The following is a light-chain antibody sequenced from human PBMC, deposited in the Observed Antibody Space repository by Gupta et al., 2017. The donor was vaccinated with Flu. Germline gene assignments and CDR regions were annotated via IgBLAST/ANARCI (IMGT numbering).Light chain of an antibody. V-gene: IGKV3-15*01. CDR1: QDIRSN. CDR2: GES. CDR3: QQYSQRPPST. J-gene: IGKJ2*01. Sequence: LGVSPGDGANLSRRISQDIRSNLDWYQQKQGQAPRLLIFGESARATGVAARFSGSGCGTEFTLTISSRQLEDFGVYYCQQYSQRPPSTFGQGTKVEIK.